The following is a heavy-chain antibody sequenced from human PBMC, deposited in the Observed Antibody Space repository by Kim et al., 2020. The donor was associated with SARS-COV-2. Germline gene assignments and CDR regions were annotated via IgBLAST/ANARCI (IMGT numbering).Heavy chain of an antibody. CDR1: GGSISSGGYY. CDR3: ARALFHHWYFDL. CDR2: IYYSGST. V-gene: IGHV4-31*03. Sequence: SETLSLTCTVSGGSISSGGYYWSWIRQHPGKGLEWIGYIYYSGSTYYNPSLKSRVTISVDTSKNQFSLKLSSVTAADTAVYYCARALFHHWYFDLWGRGTLVTVSS. J-gene: IGHJ2*01.